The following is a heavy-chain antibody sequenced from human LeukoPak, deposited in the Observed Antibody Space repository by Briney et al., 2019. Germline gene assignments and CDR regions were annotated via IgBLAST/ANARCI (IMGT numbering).Heavy chain of an antibody. CDR2: INPNSGGT. J-gene: IGHJ4*02. Sequence: GASVKVSCKASGYTFTGYYIHWVRQAPGQGLEWMGWINPNSGGTNYAQKFQGWVTMTRDTSISTAYMELSRLRSDDTAVYYCARASGDYVWGSYRYNPTFDYWGQGTLVTVSS. D-gene: IGHD3-16*02. CDR1: GYTFTGYY. V-gene: IGHV1-2*04. CDR3: ARASGDYVWGSYRYNPTFDY.